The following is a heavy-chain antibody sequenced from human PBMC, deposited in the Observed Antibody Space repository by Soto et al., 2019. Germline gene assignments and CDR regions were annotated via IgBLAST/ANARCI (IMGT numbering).Heavy chain of an antibody. CDR1: GYTFTGYY. V-gene: IGHV1-2*02. Sequence: EASVKVSCKASGYTFTGYYMHWVRQAPGQGLEWMGWLNPNSGATDFAQRFQGRVTLTSDTSISTAYMELNRLTSDDTAVFYCARQSCGSTSCFYDYWGPGTLVTVSS. D-gene: IGHD2-2*01. CDR2: LNPNSGAT. J-gene: IGHJ4*02. CDR3: ARQSCGSTSCFYDY.